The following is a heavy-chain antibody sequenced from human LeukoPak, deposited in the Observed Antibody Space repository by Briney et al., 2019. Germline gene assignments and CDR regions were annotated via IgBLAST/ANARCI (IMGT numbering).Heavy chain of an antibody. CDR2: IYNSGTT. CDR3: ASRVYGLGSFNY. J-gene: IGHJ4*01. CDR1: GDTISSTSYY. V-gene: IGHV4-39*01. Sequence: SETLSLTCTVSGDTISSTSYYWDWIRQPPGKGLEWIGSIYNSGTTYYNPSLKSRVTISVDTSKNQFSLKVSSVTAADTAVYYCASRVYGLGSFNYWGQGTLVTVSS. D-gene: IGHD3-10*01.